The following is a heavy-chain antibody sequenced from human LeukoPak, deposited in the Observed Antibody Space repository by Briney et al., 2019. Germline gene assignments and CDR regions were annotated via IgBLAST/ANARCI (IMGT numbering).Heavy chain of an antibody. CDR2: IDPSDSYT. J-gene: IGHJ4*02. CDR1: GYIFTSYW. D-gene: IGHD5-12*01. Sequence: GASLKISCKGSGYIFTSYWISWVRQLPGKGLEWMGRIDPSDSYTNYSPSFQGHVTISADKSISTAYLQWSSLKASDTAMYYCARQYHSGYVTDYWGQGTLVTVSS. V-gene: IGHV5-10-1*01. CDR3: ARQYHSGYVTDY.